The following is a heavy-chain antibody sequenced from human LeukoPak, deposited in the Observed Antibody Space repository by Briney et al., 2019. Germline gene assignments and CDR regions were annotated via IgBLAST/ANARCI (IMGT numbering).Heavy chain of an antibody. CDR3: ARLPGVPAASYYFDY. CDR1: GGSISSSNW. V-gene: IGHV4-4*02. CDR2: IYHSGST. J-gene: IGHJ4*02. D-gene: IGHD2-2*01. Sequence: PSETLSLTCAVSGGSISSSNWWSWVRQPPGKGLEWIGEIYHSGSTNYNPSLKSRVTISVDKSKNQFSLKLSSVTAADTAVYYCARLPGVPAASYYFDYWGQGTLVTVSS.